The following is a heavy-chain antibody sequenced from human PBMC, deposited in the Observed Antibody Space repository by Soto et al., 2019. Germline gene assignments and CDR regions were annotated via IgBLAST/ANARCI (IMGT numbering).Heavy chain of an antibody. CDR2: IYYPGST. D-gene: IGHD5-12*01. CDR1: GGSINSRIYY. V-gene: IGHV4-39*01. J-gene: IGHJ6*03. Sequence: QLQLQESGPGLVKPSETLSLTCTVSGGSINSRIYYWGWIRQPPGKGLEWIGSIYYPGSTYYKPSLESRVTISVDTSKNQFSLKLSSVTAADTAMYYCARHLTSTIGYFYMDVWGKGTTVTVSS. CDR3: ARHLTSTIGYFYMDV.